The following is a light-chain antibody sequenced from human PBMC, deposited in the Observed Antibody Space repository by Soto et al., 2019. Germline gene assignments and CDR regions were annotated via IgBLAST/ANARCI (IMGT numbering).Light chain of an antibody. J-gene: IGKJ1*01. V-gene: IGKV3-15*01. CDR3: QQYNNWPRT. Sequence: MVMTQSPATLSVSPGERATVSCRASQSVSNSLAWYQQKPGQAPRLLIYGASTRATGIPARFSGSGSGTEFTLSISSLQSEDFAVYYCQQYNNWPRTFGQGTTVEIK. CDR1: QSVSNS. CDR2: GAS.